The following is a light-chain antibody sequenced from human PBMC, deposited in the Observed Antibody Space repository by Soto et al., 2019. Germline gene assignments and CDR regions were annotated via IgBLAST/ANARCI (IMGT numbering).Light chain of an antibody. J-gene: IGLJ2*01. CDR1: SSNIGTHY. Sequence: QSVVIQPPSLSGTPGQRITISCSGSSSNIGTHYVYWYQQVSGSAPKVVIHANHQRPSGVPDRFSGSKSGTSATLAISGLQSEDEAEYYCAVWDDGLNGPGMPFGGGTKLTVL. CDR2: ANH. CDR3: AVWDDGLNGPGMP. V-gene: IGLV1-47*02.